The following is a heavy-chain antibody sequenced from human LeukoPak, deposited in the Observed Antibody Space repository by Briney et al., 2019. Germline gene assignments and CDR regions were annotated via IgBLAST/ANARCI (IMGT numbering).Heavy chain of an antibody. J-gene: IGHJ4*02. CDR1: GGSISSYY. CDR3: ARDLGDSSGYYSN. Sequence: SETLSLTCTVSGGSISSYYWGWIRQPPGKGLGWIGSIYYSGSTYYNPPLKSRVTISVDTSKNQFSLKLSSVTAADTAVYYCARDLGDSSGYYSNWGQGTLVTVSS. D-gene: IGHD3-22*01. V-gene: IGHV4-39*07. CDR2: IYYSGST.